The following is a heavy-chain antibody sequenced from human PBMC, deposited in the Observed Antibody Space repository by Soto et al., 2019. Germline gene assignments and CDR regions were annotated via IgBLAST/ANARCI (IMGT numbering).Heavy chain of an antibody. V-gene: IGHV4-31*11. Sequence: QVQLQESGPGLVKPSQTLSLTCAVSGASISSGDSYWSWIRQRPGKGLEWIGYIFHTGSTYYNPSLKSRVTISLDSSKNQFSLKLTSATAADTAVYFCAREPYCTSATCFILFDSWGQGSLVTVSS. D-gene: IGHD2-2*01. J-gene: IGHJ4*02. CDR3: AREPYCTSATCFILFDS. CDR2: IFHTGST. CDR1: GASISSGDSY.